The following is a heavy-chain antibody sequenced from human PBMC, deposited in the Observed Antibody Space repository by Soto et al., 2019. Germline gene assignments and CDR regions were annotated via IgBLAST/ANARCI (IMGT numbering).Heavy chain of an antibody. CDR1: GYTFTNYG. Sequence: ASVKVSCKASGYTFTNYGINWVRQAPGQGLEWMARISADNGNTNYAQKLQGRVTMTPDTSTSTAYMEMRSLRSDDTAVYYCARERGPYCSGGSCLDSFDIWGQGTMVTVSS. V-gene: IGHV1-18*04. CDR3: ARERGPYCSGGSCLDSFDI. CDR2: ISADNGNT. J-gene: IGHJ3*02. D-gene: IGHD2-15*01.